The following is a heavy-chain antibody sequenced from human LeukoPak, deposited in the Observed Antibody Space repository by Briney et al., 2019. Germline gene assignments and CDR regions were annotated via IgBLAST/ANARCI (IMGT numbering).Heavy chain of an antibody. J-gene: IGHJ6*02. CDR3: AKDFPHYYEVPHGMDV. CDR2: ISVRAGTI. D-gene: IGHD3-22*01. CDR1: GFGFGQYE. V-gene: IGHV3-48*03. Sequence: PGGSLRLSCAASGFGFGQYEMNWVRQAPGKGLEWIAYISVRAGTIYYGDSAEGRFTISRDDAKNSLYLQMNGLRVEDTAIYYCAKDFPHYYEVPHGMDVWGQGTTVVVSS.